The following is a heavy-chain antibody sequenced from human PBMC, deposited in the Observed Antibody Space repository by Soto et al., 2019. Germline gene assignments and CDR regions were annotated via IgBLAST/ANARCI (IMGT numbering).Heavy chain of an antibody. CDR2: IYTSGST. J-gene: IGHJ6*02. CDR3: ARGNCSSPNCYSFSGYYGMDV. Sequence: SETLSLPCTVSGGSISRYYWSWLRQPAGKVLEWIGRIYTSGSTNYNPPLKNRVTMSLETSKNQYSLKLTSVTAADTALYYCARGNCSSPNCYSFSGYYGMDVWGQGTTVTVSS. V-gene: IGHV4-4*07. CDR1: GGSISRYY. D-gene: IGHD2-2*01.